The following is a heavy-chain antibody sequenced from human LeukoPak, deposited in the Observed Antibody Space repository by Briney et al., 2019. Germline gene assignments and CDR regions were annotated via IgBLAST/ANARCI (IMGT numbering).Heavy chain of an antibody. CDR2: IRYDGSTK. CDR3: AKAGSHSYFDS. J-gene: IGHJ4*02. D-gene: IGHD1-26*01. CDR1: ELTFSSYG. Sequence: GGSLRLSCSASELTFSSYGMHWVRQAPGKGLEAVAFIRYDGSTKYYTDSVKGRFTISRDNSKNTLYLQMSSLRAEDTAVYSCAKAGSHSYFDSWGQGTLVTVSS. V-gene: IGHV3-30*02.